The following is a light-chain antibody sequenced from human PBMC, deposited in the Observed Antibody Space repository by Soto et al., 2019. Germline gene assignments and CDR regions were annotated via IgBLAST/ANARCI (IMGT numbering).Light chain of an antibody. V-gene: IGKV3-11*01. Sequence: EIVLTQSPATLSLSPGERATLSCRASQSVRSYLAWYQHRPGQAPRLLVYDASNRATGIPARFSGSGSGTDFILTISSLEPEDFAVYYCQQRSNWPRTFGQGTKVEIK. CDR2: DAS. CDR3: QQRSNWPRT. CDR1: QSVRSY. J-gene: IGKJ1*01.